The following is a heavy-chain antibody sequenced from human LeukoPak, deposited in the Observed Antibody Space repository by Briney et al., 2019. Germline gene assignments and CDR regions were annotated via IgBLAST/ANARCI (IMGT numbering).Heavy chain of an antibody. D-gene: IGHD6-19*01. CDR2: ISSSGSTI. Sequence: GGSLRLSCAASGFTFSSYEMSWVHQAPGKGLEWVSYISSSGSTIYYADSVKGRFTISRDNAKNSLYLQMNSLRAEDTAVYYCARDNSSGWYDYYYGMDVWGQGTTVTVSS. CDR3: ARDNSSGWYDYYYGMDV. CDR1: GFTFSSYE. J-gene: IGHJ6*02. V-gene: IGHV3-48*03.